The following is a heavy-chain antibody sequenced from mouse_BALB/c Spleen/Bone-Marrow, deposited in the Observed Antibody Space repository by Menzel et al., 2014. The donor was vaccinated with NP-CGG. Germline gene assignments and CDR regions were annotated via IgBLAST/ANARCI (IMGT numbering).Heavy chain of an antibody. J-gene: IGHJ1*01. CDR3: ARLNYYGNLFA. CDR1: GFDFSRFW. Sequence: EVQRVESGGGLVQPGGSLKLSCAASGFDFSRFWMSWVRQAPGKGLEWIGEINPDSSTINYTPSLKDKFIISRDNAKNTLYLQMSKVRSEDTALYYCARLNYYGNLFAWGAGTTVTVSS. D-gene: IGHD1-1*01. V-gene: IGHV4-1*02. CDR2: INPDSSTI.